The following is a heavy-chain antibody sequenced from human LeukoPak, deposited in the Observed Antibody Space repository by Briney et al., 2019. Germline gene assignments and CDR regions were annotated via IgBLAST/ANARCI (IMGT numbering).Heavy chain of an antibody. CDR3: ARAGTRAGGAFDI. V-gene: IGHV4-39*01. CDR2: IYNSGST. Sequence: SETLSPTCTVSGGSISSSSYYWGWVRQPPGKGLEWIGSIYNSGSTYYNPSLKSRVTISVDTSKNRFSLRVSSVTAADTAVYLCARAGTRAGGAFDIWGQGSMVTVSS. D-gene: IGHD4-23*01. CDR1: GGSISSSSYY. J-gene: IGHJ3*02.